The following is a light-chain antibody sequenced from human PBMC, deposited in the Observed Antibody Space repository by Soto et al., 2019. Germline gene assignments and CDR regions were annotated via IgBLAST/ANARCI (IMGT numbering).Light chain of an antibody. CDR3: RQYGSSPEIS. V-gene: IGKV3-20*01. CDR1: QSISDNY. CDR2: GAS. Sequence: DIVLTQSPGTLSLSPGERATLSCRASQSISDNYLAWYQQKPGQSPRLLISGASIRAPGIPDRFSGSGSETEFTLTISRLEAEDFAFYYYRQYGSSPEISFGPGTKVDIK. J-gene: IGKJ3*01.